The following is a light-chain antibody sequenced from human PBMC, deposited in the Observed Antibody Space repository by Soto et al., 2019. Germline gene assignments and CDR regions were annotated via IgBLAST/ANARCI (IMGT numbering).Light chain of an antibody. CDR3: QHRANSPHT. Sequence: DIVLTQSPATLSLSPGERATLYCRASQSVSNWLVWYQQKTGQAPRLLIYDASTRASDIPSRFSGSGSGTDFTLTISLLDTDDSAEYYGQHRANSPHTFGGGTKVEIK. CDR2: DAS. V-gene: IGKV3-11*01. J-gene: IGKJ4*01. CDR1: QSVSNW.